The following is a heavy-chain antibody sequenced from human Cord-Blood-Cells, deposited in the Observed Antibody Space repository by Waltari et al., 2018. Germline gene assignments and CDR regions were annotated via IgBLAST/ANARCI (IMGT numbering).Heavy chain of an antibody. CDR3: ARGSKTGGVDY. D-gene: IGHD7-27*01. CDR2: IKHSGST. V-gene: IGHV4-34*01. CDR1: GGSFSGYY. Sequence: QVQLQQWGAGLLTPSEPLSPTCAVHGGSFSGYYCSWIRQPPVKGLEWIGEIKHSGSTNYNPSLKSRVTISVETSKNQFSLKLSSVTAADTAVYYCARGSKTGGVDYWGQGTLVTVSS. J-gene: IGHJ4*02.